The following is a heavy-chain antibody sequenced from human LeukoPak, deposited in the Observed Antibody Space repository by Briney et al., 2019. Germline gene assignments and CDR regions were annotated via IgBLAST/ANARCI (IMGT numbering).Heavy chain of an antibody. CDR1: GGSISSSSYY. J-gene: IGHJ6*02. D-gene: IGHD6-13*01. Sequence: PSETLSLTCTVSGGSISSSSYYWGWIRQPPGKGLEWIGSIYYSGSTYYNPSLKSRVTISVDTSKNQFSLKLSSVTAADTAVYYCARVPDIAAAGRHYYYGMDVWGQGTTVTVSS. CDR2: IYYSGST. V-gene: IGHV4-39*07. CDR3: ARVPDIAAAGRHYYYGMDV.